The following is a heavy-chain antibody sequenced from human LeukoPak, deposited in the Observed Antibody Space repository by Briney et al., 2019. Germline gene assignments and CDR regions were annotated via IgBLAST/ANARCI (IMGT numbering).Heavy chain of an antibody. CDR1: GFAFSSYA. CDR3: AKDFPRYIVVVPAAPY. V-gene: IGHV3-23*01. D-gene: IGHD2-2*01. J-gene: IGHJ4*02. Sequence: PGGSLRLSCAASGFAFSSYAMSWVRQAPGKGLEWVSVISGGGDTYYADSVRGRFTISRDNSKDTLYLQMNSLRAEDTAVYYCAKDFPRYIVVVPAAPYWGQGTLVTVSS. CDR2: ISGGGDT.